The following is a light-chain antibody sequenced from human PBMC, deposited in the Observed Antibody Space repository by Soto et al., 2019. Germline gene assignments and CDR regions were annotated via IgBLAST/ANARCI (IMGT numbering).Light chain of an antibody. V-gene: IGKV1-5*03. J-gene: IGKJ1*01. CDR1: QSISNW. Sequence: DIQMTQSPSTLSASVGDRVTITCRASQSISNWLAWYQQKPGKAPKLLIYKASSLESGVPSRFSGSGSGTEFTLTISSLQPDVFATYYCQQYNSFPTFGQGTKVEIK. CDR3: QQYNSFPT. CDR2: KAS.